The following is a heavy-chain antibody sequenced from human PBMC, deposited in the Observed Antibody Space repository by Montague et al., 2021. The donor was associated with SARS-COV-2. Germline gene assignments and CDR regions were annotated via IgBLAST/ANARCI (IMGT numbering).Heavy chain of an antibody. CDR2: TYYRSKWYN. CDR3: ARDGPYCTNGVCYTGNWFDP. D-gene: IGHD2-8*01. J-gene: IGHJ5*02. CDR1: GDSVSSNSAA. Sequence: CAISGDSVSSNSAARNWIRQSPSRGLEWLGRTYYRSKWYNDYAVSVKSRITINPDTSKNQFSLQLNSVTPEDTAVYYCARDGPYCTNGVCYTGNWFDPWGQGTLVTVSS. V-gene: IGHV6-1*01.